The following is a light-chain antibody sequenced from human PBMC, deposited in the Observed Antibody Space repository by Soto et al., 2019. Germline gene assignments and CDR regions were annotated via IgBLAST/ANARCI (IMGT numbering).Light chain of an antibody. CDR1: QGVSSY. CDR3: QQYGSSPTWT. J-gene: IGKJ1*01. V-gene: IGKV3D-11*01. CDR2: DAS. Sequence: EIVLSQSPVTLSLSPGERATLSCRASQGVSSYLAWYQQKPGQAPRLLIYDASNRATGIPARFSGSGPGTDFTLTISSLEPEDFAVYYCQQYGSSPTWTFGQGTKVDIK.